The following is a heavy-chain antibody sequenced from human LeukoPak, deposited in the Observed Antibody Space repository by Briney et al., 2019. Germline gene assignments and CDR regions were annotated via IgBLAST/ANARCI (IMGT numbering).Heavy chain of an antibody. D-gene: IGHD3-10*01. V-gene: IGHV4-39*07. CDR1: GGSISSSSYY. CDR3: ARVGTYYRSLDS. J-gene: IGHJ4*02. Sequence: PSETLSLTCTVSGGSISSSSYYWGWIRQPPGEGLEWIGSIYYGGSTYYNPSLKSRVTISVDTSKNQFSLKLSSVTAADTAVYYCARVGTYYRSLDSWGQGTLVTVSS. CDR2: IYYGGST.